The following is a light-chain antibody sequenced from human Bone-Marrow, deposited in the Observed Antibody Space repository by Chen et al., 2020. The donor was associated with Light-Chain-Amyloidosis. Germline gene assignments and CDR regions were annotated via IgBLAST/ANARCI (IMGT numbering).Light chain of an antibody. Sequence: SYELTQPPSVLVSPGKTARITCSGDDLPTKYAYWYQQKPGQAPVLVIHRDTERPSGISERYASSSSETTATWTNSGVQAEDDADYHCQSADSSGTYEVIFGRGTKLTVL. CDR2: RDT. CDR3: QSADSSGTYEVI. J-gene: IGLJ2*01. CDR1: DLPTKY. V-gene: IGLV3-25*03.